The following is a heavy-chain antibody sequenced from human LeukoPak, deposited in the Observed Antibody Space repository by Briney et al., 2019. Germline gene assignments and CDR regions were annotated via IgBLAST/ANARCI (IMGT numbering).Heavy chain of an antibody. CDR2: THYRSKWYN. V-gene: IGHV6-1*01. CDR3: ARGEGQWPTEWFDP. CDR1: GDSVSSNSAA. Sequence: SQTLSLTCAISGDSVSSNSAAWNWIRQSPSRGLEWLGRTHYRSKWYNDYAVSVKSRITINPDTSKNQFSLQLNSVTPEDTAVYYCARGEGQWPTEWFDPWGQGTLVTVSS. D-gene: IGHD6-19*01. J-gene: IGHJ5*02.